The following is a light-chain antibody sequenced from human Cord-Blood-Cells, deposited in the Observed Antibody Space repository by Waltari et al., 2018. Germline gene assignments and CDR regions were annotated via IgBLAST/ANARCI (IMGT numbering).Light chain of an antibody. Sequence: DIQMTEPPSSLSASVGDTVTITCGASQSISTYLNWYRQKPGKAPKLLIYAASSLQSGVPSRFSGSGSGTDFTLTISSLQPEDFATYYCQQSYSTPYTFGQGTKLEIK. J-gene: IGKJ2*01. V-gene: IGKV1-39*01. CDR3: QQSYSTPYT. CDR2: AAS. CDR1: QSISTY.